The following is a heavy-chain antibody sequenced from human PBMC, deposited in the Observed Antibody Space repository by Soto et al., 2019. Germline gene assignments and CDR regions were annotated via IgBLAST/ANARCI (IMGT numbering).Heavy chain of an antibody. CDR1: GYTFPNYG. CDR2: ITGYNGDT. J-gene: IGHJ4*02. Sequence: ASVKVSCKASGYTFPNYGINWVRQARGQGLEWMGWITGYNGDTNYAQKFQGRLTMTTDISSRTAYMELRNLRSDDTAVYYCARGQTSGWYRGVIDFWGQGTLVTVSS. D-gene: IGHD6-19*01. CDR3: ARGQTSGWYRGVIDF. V-gene: IGHV1-18*04.